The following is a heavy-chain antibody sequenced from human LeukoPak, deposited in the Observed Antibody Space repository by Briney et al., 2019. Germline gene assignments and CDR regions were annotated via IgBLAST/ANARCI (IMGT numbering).Heavy chain of an antibody. J-gene: IGHJ6*02. D-gene: IGHD6-13*01. V-gene: IGHV3-64*01. CDR1: GFTFSSYA. CDR2: ISSNGGST. Sequence: GGSLRLSCAASGFTFSSYAMHWVRQAPGKGLEYVSAISSNGGSTYYANSVKGRFTISRDNSKNTLYLQMGSLRAEDMAVYYCAREANRIAYGMDVWGQGTTVTVSS. CDR3: AREANRIAYGMDV.